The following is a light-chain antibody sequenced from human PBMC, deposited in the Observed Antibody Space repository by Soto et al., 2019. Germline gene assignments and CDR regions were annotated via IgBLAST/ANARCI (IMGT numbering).Light chain of an antibody. CDR1: QTISSW. Sequence: DIQMTQAASTVSGSVGDRVTITCVASQTISSWLAWYQQKPGKAPKLLIYKASTLKSGVPSRFSGSGSGTQFTLPISTLQPDDFATYYCQHYNSYSQAFGQGTKVDIK. V-gene: IGKV1-5*03. CDR2: KAS. CDR3: QHYNSYSQA. J-gene: IGKJ1*01.